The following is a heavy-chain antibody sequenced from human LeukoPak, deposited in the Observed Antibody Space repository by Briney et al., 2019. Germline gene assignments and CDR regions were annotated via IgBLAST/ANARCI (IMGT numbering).Heavy chain of an antibody. Sequence: SETLSLTCAVYGGSFSGYYWSWLRQPPGKGLEWIGEINHSGSTNYNPSLKSRVTISVDTSKNQFSLKLSSVTAADTAVYYCARRGSFSSSWSRGVNWFDPWGQGTLVTVSS. CDR1: GGSFSGYY. CDR3: ARRGSFSSSWSRGVNWFDP. CDR2: INHSGST. D-gene: IGHD6-13*01. V-gene: IGHV4-34*01. J-gene: IGHJ5*02.